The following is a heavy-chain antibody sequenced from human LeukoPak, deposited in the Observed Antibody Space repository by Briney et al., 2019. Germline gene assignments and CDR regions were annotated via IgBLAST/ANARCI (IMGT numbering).Heavy chain of an antibody. D-gene: IGHD5-18*01. CDR1: GFTFDDYA. Sequence: PGRSLRLSCAASGFTFDDYAMHWVRQAPGKGLEWVSGISWNSGSIVYADSVKGRFTIPRDNAKNSLYLQMNSLRAEDTALYYCAKGSREGGYSYGDNFDYWGQGTLVTVSS. CDR2: ISWNSGSI. V-gene: IGHV3-9*01. CDR3: AKGSREGGYSYGDNFDY. J-gene: IGHJ4*02.